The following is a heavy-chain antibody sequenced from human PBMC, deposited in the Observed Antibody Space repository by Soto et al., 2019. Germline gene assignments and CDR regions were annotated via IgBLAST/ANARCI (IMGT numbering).Heavy chain of an antibody. V-gene: IGHV4-31*03. CDR1: GGSIGSVGYY. D-gene: IGHD5-12*01. Sequence: SEPLPLTCTVSGGSIGSVGYYWSWIRQHPGKGLEWIGYSYYSVSTYYNPSLKSRVTISVDTSKNQFSLKLSSVTAADTAVYFCARTPDSGYDFRYYFGYWAQGTLVTVSS. CDR3: ARTPDSGYDFRYYFGY. CDR2: SYYSVST. J-gene: IGHJ4*02.